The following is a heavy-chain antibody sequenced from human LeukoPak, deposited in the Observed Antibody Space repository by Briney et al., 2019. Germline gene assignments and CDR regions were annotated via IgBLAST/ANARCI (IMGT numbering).Heavy chain of an antibody. CDR2: ITPSGGT. D-gene: IGHD1-26*01. J-gene: IGHJ4*02. CDR3: ARDARYSGNPGDFDY. CDR1: GYTFTSYA. Sequence: ASVKVSCKASGYTFTSYAMHWVRQAPGQGLEWMGWITPSGGTNYPQKFQGRVTMTRDTSISTAYMELSRLRSDDTAVYYCARDARYSGNPGDFDYWGQGTLVTVSS. V-gene: IGHV1-2*02.